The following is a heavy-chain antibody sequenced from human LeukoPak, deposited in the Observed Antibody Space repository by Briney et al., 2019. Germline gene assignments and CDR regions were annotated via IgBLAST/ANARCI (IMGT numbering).Heavy chain of an antibody. Sequence: SETLSLTCTVSGGSISSSSYYWGWIRQPPGKGLEWIGSIYYSGSTYYNPSLKSRVTISVDTSKNQFSLKLSSVTAADTAVYYCAKIYGDYYYMDGWGKGTTGTISS. J-gene: IGHJ6*03. CDR2: IYYSGST. CDR3: AKIYGDYYYMDG. V-gene: IGHV4-39*01. D-gene: IGHD4-17*01. CDR1: GGSISSSSYY.